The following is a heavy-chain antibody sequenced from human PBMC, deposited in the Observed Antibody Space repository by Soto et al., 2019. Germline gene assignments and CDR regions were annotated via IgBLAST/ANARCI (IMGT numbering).Heavy chain of an antibody. CDR2: IKSKTDGGTT. J-gene: IGHJ3*02. V-gene: IGHV3-15*01. CDR1: GFTFSNAW. D-gene: IGHD3-22*01. CDR3: TVLLYYYGSSGYWDRDAFDI. Sequence: PGGSLRLSCAASGFTFSNAWMSWVRQAPGKGLEWVGRIKSKTDGGTTDYAAPVKGRFTISRDDSKNTLYLQMNSLKTEDTAVYYCTVLLYYYGSSGYWDRDAFDIWGQGAMVTVSS.